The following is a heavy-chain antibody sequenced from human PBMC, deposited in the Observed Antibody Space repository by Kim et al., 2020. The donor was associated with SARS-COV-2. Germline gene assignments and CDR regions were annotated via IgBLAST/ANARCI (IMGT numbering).Heavy chain of an antibody. V-gene: IGHV7-4-1*02. D-gene: IGHD2-15*01. CDR2: NP. Sequence: NPTYAQGFTGRFVFSLDTSVSTAYLQINSLKAEDTAVYYCARSPYWALDIWGQGTMVTVSS. CDR3: ARSPYWALDI. J-gene: IGHJ3*02.